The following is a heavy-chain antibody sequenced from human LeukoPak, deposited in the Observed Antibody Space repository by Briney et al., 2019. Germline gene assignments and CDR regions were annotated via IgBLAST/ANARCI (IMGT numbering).Heavy chain of an antibody. V-gene: IGHV3-7*01. J-gene: IGHJ4*02. Sequence: GGSLRLSCAASGFTFSDYWMTWIRQAPGKGLEWVANIKQDGSEKYYVDSVKGRFTISRDNAKNSLYLRMNSLRVDDTALYYCARAGYTYTTLYYWGQGTLVTVSS. D-gene: IGHD5-18*01. CDR2: IKQDGSEK. CDR3: ARAGYTYTTLYY. CDR1: GFTFSDYW.